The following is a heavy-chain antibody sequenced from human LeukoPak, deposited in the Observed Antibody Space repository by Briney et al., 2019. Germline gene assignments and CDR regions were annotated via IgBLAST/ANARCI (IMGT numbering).Heavy chain of an antibody. D-gene: IGHD2-2*01. Sequence: GASVKVSCKTSGYTFSTYAIQWVRQAPGQRLEWMGWINGGDGNTKFSQKSQGRVTITRDTSASSSYMELSSLRSEDTAVYYCARSYIVVVPAVYFDYWGQGTLVTVSS. V-gene: IGHV1-3*01. J-gene: IGHJ4*02. CDR3: ARSYIVVVPAVYFDY. CDR2: INGGDGNT. CDR1: GYTFSTYA.